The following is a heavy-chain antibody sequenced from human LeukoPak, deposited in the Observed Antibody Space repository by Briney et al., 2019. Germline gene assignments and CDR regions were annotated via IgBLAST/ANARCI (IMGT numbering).Heavy chain of an antibody. V-gene: IGHV1-2*06. D-gene: IGHD6-13*01. CDR1: GYTFTGYY. CDR3: ARGYSSSWYDWYFDL. J-gene: IGHJ2*01. CDR2: INPNSGGT. Sequence: ASVKVSCKASGYTFTGYYIHWVRQAPGPGLEWMGRINPNSGGTNYAQKFPGRVTMTRDTSISTAYMELSRLRSDDTAVYYCARGYSSSWYDWYFDLWGRGTLVTVSS.